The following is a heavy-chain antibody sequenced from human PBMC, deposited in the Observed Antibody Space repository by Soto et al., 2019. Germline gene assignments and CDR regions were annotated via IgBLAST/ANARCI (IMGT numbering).Heavy chain of an antibody. D-gene: IGHD1-20*01. Sequence: SETLSLTCTVSGGSISSYYWSWIRQPPGKGLEWIGYIYYSGSTNYNPSLKSRVTISVDTSKNQFSLKLSSVTAADTAVYYCARHWYGESWFDPWGQGTLVTVSS. CDR3: ARHWYGESWFDP. CDR1: GGSISSYY. V-gene: IGHV4-59*08. J-gene: IGHJ5*02. CDR2: IYYSGST.